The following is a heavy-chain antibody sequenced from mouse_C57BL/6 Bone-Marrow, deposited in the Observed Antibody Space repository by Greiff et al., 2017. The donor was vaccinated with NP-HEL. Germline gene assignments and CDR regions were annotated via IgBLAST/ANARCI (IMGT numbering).Heavy chain of an antibody. V-gene: IGHV1-59*01. CDR1: GYTFTSYW. CDR2: IDPSDSYT. Sequence: VQVVESGAELVRPGTSVKLSCKASGYTFTSYWMHWVKQRPGQGLEWIGVIDPSDSYTNYNQKFKGKATLTVDTSSSTAYMQLSSLTSEDSAVYYCARPLYYDYDGAWFAYWGQGTLVTVSA. D-gene: IGHD2-4*01. J-gene: IGHJ3*01. CDR3: ARPLYYDYDGAWFAY.